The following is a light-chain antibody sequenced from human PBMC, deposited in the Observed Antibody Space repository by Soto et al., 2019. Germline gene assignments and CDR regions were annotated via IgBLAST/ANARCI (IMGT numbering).Light chain of an antibody. CDR3: PHYGSSPPWT. Sequence: DIVLTQSPATLSLSPGDRATLSCRASQTVGSSYLAWYQQKPGQAPRLFIYGASSRATGVPDRFSGSGSGTDFTLTISRLEPEDFAVYYCPHYGSSPPWTCGQGTKVDFK. J-gene: IGKJ1*01. V-gene: IGKV3-20*01. CDR1: QTVGSSY. CDR2: GAS.